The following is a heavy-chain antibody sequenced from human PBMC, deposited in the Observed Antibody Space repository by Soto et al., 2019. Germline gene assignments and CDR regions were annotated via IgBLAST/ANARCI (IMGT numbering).Heavy chain of an antibody. J-gene: IGHJ3*02. CDR1: GFTFGDYA. D-gene: IGHD3-22*01. CDR2: IRSKAYGGTT. Sequence: GGSLRLSCTASGFTFGDYAMSWFRQAPGKGLEWVGFIRSKAYGGTTEYAASVKGRFTISRDDSKSIAYLQMNSLKTEDTAVYYCTRDKLYYYDSSAQNPDAFDIWGHGTMVTVSS. CDR3: TRDKLYYYDSSAQNPDAFDI. V-gene: IGHV3-49*03.